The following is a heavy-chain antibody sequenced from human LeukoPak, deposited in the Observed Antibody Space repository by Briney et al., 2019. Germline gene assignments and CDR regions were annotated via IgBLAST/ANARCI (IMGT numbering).Heavy chain of an antibody. CDR1: GYSFISYG. CDR3: ARDQAHYDFWSGYHNWFDP. CDR2: VSGYNGNT. Sequence: ASVKVSCKASGYSFISYGFSWVRQAPGQGLEWMGWVSGYNGNTNYAQKFQDRVTMTTDTSTKTAYMELKSLTSDDTAVYYCARDQAHYDFWSGYHNWFDPWGQGTLVTVSS. D-gene: IGHD3-3*01. V-gene: IGHV1-18*01. J-gene: IGHJ5*02.